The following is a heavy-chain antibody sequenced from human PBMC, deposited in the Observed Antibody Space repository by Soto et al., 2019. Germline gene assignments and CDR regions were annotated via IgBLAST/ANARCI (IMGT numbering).Heavy chain of an antibody. CDR3: AGPRIGFSGYDYDY. Sequence: QVQLVQSGAEVKKPGASVKVSCKTFGYTFTNYGISWVRQAPGQGLEWMGWISAYDGDIKSAQKLQGRVIMTTDTSTSTAYLELRSLRSDDTAVYYCAGPRIGFSGYDYDYWGQGTLVTVSS. V-gene: IGHV1-18*04. J-gene: IGHJ4*02. CDR1: GYTFTNYG. CDR2: ISAYDGDI. D-gene: IGHD5-12*01.